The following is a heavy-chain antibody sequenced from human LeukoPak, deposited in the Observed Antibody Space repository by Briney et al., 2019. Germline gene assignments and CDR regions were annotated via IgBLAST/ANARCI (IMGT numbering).Heavy chain of an antibody. CDR2: SYDGRNK. CDR3: VRDLIDAWGASPPTDY. Sequence: SYDGRNKYYTDSVRGRFTISRDNSSNTLYLQMHSLRAEDTAVYFCVRDLIDAWGASPPTDYWGQGTLVTVSS. J-gene: IGHJ4*02. V-gene: IGHV3-30*03. D-gene: IGHD3-16*01.